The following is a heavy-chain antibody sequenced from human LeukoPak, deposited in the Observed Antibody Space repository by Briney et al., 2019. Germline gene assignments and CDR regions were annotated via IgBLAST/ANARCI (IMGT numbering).Heavy chain of an antibody. CDR2: IMSTFGPA. Sequence: GASVKVSCKASGGTFSSNAISWVRQAPGQGLDWMGGIMSTFGPAVYAVKFQGRVTITADESTSTAYMQMSSLTSEDTAVYYCAREDTDLVTDGFDVWGQGTVVTVSS. CDR3: AREDTDLVTDGFDV. CDR1: GGTFSSNA. J-gene: IGHJ3*01. V-gene: IGHV1-69*01. D-gene: IGHD5-18*01.